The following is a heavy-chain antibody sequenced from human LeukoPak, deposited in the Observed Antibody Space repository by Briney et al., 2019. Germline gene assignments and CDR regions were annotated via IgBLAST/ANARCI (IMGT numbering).Heavy chain of an antibody. Sequence: RQAPGKRQGWEPLKWCDGSNKYYADSVKGRFTISRDNSKNTLYLQMNSLRAEDTAVYYCARGGFYGSGSSFPYYFDYWGQGTLVTVSS. D-gene: IGHD3-10*01. J-gene: IGHJ4*02. V-gene: IGHV3-33*01. CDR3: ARGGFYGSGSSFPYYFDY. CDR2: KWCDGSNK.